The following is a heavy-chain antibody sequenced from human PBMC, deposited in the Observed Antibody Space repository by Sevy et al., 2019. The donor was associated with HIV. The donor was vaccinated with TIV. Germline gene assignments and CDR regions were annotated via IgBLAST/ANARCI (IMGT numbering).Heavy chain of an antibody. CDR2: IYHRGRT. V-gene: IGHV4-38-2*01. Sequence: SETLSLTCAVSGYSISSGYYWGWIRQPPGKGLEWIGNIYHRGRTYNNPSLKSRVTMSVDTSKNRFSLKLSSVTAADTAVYYCARGDYYVTSGYTYYFDYWGQGTLVTVSS. CDR3: ARGDYYVTSGYTYYFDY. J-gene: IGHJ4*02. CDR1: GYSISSGYY. D-gene: IGHD3-22*01.